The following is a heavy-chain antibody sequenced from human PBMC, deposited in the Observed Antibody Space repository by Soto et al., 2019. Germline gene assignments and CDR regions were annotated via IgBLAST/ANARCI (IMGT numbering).Heavy chain of an antibody. J-gene: IGHJ5*02. CDR2: MNPNSGNT. CDR3: ARGIKYGAYSRWFDP. D-gene: IGHD4-17*01. V-gene: IGHV1-8*01. Sequence: QVQLVQSGAEVKKPGASVKVSCKASGYTFTSYDINWVRQATGQGLEYLGWMNPNSGNTAYVQKFQGRFTXTXXXSXXTAYMELSSLRSEDTAVYFCARGIKYGAYSRWFDPWGQGTLVTVSS. CDR1: GYTFTSYD.